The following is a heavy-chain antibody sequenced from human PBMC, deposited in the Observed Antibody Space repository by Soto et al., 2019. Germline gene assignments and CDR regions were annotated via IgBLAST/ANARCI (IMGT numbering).Heavy chain of an antibody. D-gene: IGHD3-22*01. J-gene: IGHJ4*02. V-gene: IGHV1-3*05. CDR1: GYTFTSYA. CDR3: ARGSGPMIEWH. Sequence: QVQLVQSGAEEKKPGASVKVSCKASGYTFTSYAMHWVRQAPGQRLEWMGWINAGNGNTKYSQKFQGRVTITRDTSASTAYMELSRLRSEDTAVYYCARGSGPMIEWHWGQGTLVTVSS. CDR2: INAGNGNT.